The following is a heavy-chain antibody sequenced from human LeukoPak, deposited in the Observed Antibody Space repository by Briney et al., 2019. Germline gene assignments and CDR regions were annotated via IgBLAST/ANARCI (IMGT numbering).Heavy chain of an antibody. V-gene: IGHV4-59*08. CDR1: GGSISSYY. Sequence: SETLSLTCTVSGGSISSYYWSWIRQPPGKGLEWIGYTYYSGSTNYNPSLKSRVTISVDTSKNQFSLKLSSVTAADTAVYYCARRSGWYSVSAFDIWGQGTMVTVSS. CDR3: ARRSGWYSVSAFDI. D-gene: IGHD6-19*01. J-gene: IGHJ3*02. CDR2: TYYSGST.